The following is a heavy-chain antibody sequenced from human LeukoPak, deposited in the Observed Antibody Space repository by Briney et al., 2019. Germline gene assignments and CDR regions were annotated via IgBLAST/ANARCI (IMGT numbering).Heavy chain of an antibody. CDR1: GFTFSSYG. D-gene: IGHD6-6*01. J-gene: IGHJ4*02. CDR3: ARIGYSSSCFDF. V-gene: IGHV3-33*01. CDR2: IWYDGSNK. Sequence: GGSPRLSCAASGFTFSSYGMHWVRQAPGKGLEWVAVIWYDGSNKYYADSVKGRFTISRDNSKNTLYLQMNSLRAEDTAVYYCARIGYSSSCFDFWGQGTLVTVSS.